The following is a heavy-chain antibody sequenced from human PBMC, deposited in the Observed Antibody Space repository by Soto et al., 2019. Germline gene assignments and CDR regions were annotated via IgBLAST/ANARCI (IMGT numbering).Heavy chain of an antibody. V-gene: IGHV4-4*02. J-gene: IGHJ4*02. CDR3: AAHSGATYGPLDY. CDR1: VGSISSTNW. D-gene: IGHD3-10*01. CDR2: IYHSGST. Sequence: SETLSLTCTVSVGSISSTNWWTWVRQPPGKRLEWIGEIYHSGSTNHNPSLESRVTISVDKSKNQFSLNLFSVTAADTAVYYCAAHSGATYGPLDYWGQGTLVTVSS.